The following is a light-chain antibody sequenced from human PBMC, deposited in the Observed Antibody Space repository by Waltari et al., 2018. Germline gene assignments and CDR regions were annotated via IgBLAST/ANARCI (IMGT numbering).Light chain of an antibody. Sequence: DIQMTQSPSSLSASVGDRVTITCRASQGINSYLAWYQQRPGKAPKVMIYSASTLQSGVPSRFSGSGSGTEFTLTISSLQPEDFATYFCQQLKSFPYTFGQGTKLEIK. J-gene: IGKJ2*01. CDR2: SAS. V-gene: IGKV1-9*01. CDR3: QQLKSFPYT. CDR1: QGINSY.